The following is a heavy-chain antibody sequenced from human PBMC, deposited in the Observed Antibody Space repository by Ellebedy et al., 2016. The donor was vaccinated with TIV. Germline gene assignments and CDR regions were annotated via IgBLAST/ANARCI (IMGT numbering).Heavy chain of an antibody. V-gene: IGHV3-7*01. Sequence: GGSLRLSCAASGFTFSSYWMSWVRQAPGKGLEWVANINQDGSERHYVDSVMGRFTISRDNAKNSLYLQMNSLRVEDTAVYYCASLGYGYFFDYWGQGTLVTVSS. CDR1: GFTFSSYW. CDR2: INQDGSER. J-gene: IGHJ4*02. CDR3: ASLGYGYFFDY. D-gene: IGHD5-18*01.